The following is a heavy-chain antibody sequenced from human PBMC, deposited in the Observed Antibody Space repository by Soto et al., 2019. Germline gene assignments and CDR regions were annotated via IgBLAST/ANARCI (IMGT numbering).Heavy chain of an antibody. CDR3: ARSPEATVTAFDY. CDR2: IYYSGST. Sequence: QVQLQESGPGLVKPSQTLSLTCTVSGGSISSGGYYWSWIRQHPGKGLEWIGYIYYSGSTYYNPPLKSRVTISVDTSKNRFSLKLSSVTAADTAVYYCARSPEATVTAFDYWGQGTLVTVSS. V-gene: IGHV4-31*03. D-gene: IGHD4-17*01. CDR1: GGSISSGGYY. J-gene: IGHJ4*02.